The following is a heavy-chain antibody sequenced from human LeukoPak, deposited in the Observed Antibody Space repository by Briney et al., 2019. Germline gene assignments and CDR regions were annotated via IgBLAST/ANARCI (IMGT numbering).Heavy chain of an antibody. Sequence: SETLSLTCAVYGGPFSGYYWSWIRQPPGKGLEWIGEINHSGSTNYNPSLKSRVTISVDTSKNQFSLKLSSVTAADTAVYYCARRGIAARTFDYWGQGTLVTVSS. CDR1: GGPFSGYY. V-gene: IGHV4-34*01. J-gene: IGHJ4*02. D-gene: IGHD6-6*01. CDR3: ARRGIAARTFDY. CDR2: INHSGST.